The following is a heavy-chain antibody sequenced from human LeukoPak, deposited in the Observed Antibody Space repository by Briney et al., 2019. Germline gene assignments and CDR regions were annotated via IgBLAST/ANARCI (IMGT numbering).Heavy chain of an antibody. J-gene: IGHJ4*02. Sequence: PGGSLRLSCAASGFTFSSYGMSWVRQAPGKGLEWVSAISGSGGSTYYADSVKGRFTISRDNSKNTLYLQMNSLRAEDTAVYYCRGGIRQVVVIQTWGQGTLVTVSS. CDR2: ISGSGGST. CDR1: GFTFSSYG. D-gene: IGHD3-22*01. V-gene: IGHV3-23*01. CDR3: RGGIRQVVVIQT.